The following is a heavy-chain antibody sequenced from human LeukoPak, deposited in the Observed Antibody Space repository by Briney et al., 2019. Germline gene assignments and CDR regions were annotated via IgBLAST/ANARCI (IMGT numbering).Heavy chain of an antibody. J-gene: IGHJ6*02. CDR1: GLNFNTYD. Sequence: GGSLRLSCVGSGLNFNTYDLTWVRQAPGKGLEWVALFGTRHTHIFYADSVEGRFAISRDYSKNTVYLQMNSLRVEDAAVYYCAARLPLYGMDVWGQGTTVTVSS. CDR2: FGTRHTHI. CDR3: AARLPLYGMDV. D-gene: IGHD2-21*02. V-gene: IGHV3-23*01.